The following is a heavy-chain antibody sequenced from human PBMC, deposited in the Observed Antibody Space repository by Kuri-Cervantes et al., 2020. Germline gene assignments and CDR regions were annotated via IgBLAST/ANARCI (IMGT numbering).Heavy chain of an antibody. Sequence: LSLTCAASGFTFSDYYMSWIRQAPEKGLEWVSSISSSSSYIYYADSVKGRFTISRDNAKNSLYLQMNSLRAEDTAVYYCARDGRELLLYYYYGMDVWGQGTTVTVSS. D-gene: IGHD1-26*01. J-gene: IGHJ6*02. CDR3: ARDGRELLLYYYYGMDV. CDR2: ISSSSSYI. CDR1: GFTFSDYY. V-gene: IGHV3-11*06.